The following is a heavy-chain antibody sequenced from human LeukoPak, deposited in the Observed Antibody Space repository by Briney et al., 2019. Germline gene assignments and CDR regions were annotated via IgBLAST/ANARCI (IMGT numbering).Heavy chain of an antibody. V-gene: IGHV3-30*18. CDR3: AKVWDLVGADLPYFGL. CDR1: GFTFSNYG. CDR2: ISYDGSIK. J-gene: IGHJ2*01. D-gene: IGHD1-26*01. Sequence: PGRSLSLSCAASGFTFSNYGMHWVRQAPGKGLEWVAVISYDGSIKFYADSVRGRLTISRVNSRNTLYLQIHSLRPEDTAVYYCAKVWDLVGADLPYFGLWGRGTLVTVSS.